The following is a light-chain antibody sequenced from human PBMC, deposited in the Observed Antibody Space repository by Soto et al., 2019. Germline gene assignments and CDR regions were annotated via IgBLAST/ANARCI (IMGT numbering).Light chain of an antibody. J-gene: IGLJ2*01. V-gene: IGLV1-36*01. CDR3: SVWDDRLNGPV. CDR2: YDD. CDR1: QSNVGNNA. Sequence: QSVLTQPPSVSGAPRQRVTISCSGSQSNVGNNAVNWSQQLPGKAPKLLIYYDDLLSSGVSDRFSGSKSGPSASLAISGLPSEDEADYYCSVWDDRLNGPVFGGGPKLTVL.